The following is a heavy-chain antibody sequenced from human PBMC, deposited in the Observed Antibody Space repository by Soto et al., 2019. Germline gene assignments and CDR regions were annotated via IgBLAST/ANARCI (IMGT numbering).Heavy chain of an antibody. V-gene: IGHV4-59*08. J-gene: IGHJ6*03. Sequence: QVQLQESGPGLVKPSETLSLTCTVPGGSISSYYWSWIRQPPGQGLEWSGYIYYSGSTNYNPSLKSRVPISVDTSKNQFSLKLISVTAAGAAVYYCATRAADYDFWSGYYSYYYYMDVWGKGTTVTVSS. CDR3: ATRAADYDFWSGYYSYYYYMDV. D-gene: IGHD3-3*01. CDR1: GGSISSYY. CDR2: IYYSGST.